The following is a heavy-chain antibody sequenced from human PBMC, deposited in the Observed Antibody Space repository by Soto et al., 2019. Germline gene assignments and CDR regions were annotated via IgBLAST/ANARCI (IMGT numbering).Heavy chain of an antibody. D-gene: IGHD3-10*01. Sequence: GASVKVSCKASGGTFSSYAISWVRQAPGQGLEWMGGIIPIFGTANYAQKFQGRVTITADESTSTAYMELSSLRSEDTAVYYCASRGIPMVRGVIIPPLGVYWGQGTLVTVSS. CDR1: GGTFSSYA. V-gene: IGHV1-69*13. CDR2: IIPIFGTA. J-gene: IGHJ4*02. CDR3: ASRGIPMVRGVIIPPLGVY.